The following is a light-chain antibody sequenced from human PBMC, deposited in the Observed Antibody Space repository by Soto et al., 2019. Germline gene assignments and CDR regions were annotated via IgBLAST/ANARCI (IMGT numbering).Light chain of an antibody. CDR2: GAS. Sequence: TQFPATLSASPGGGATLSCRAAQDVSSSYLAWYQQKPGQAPRLLIYGASSRETGIPDRFSGSGSGTEFTLTISRLEPEDFAVDYCQQYGSSTPTFGQGTRLEIK. V-gene: IGKV3-20*01. CDR3: QQYGSSTPT. J-gene: IGKJ5*01. CDR1: QDVSSSY.